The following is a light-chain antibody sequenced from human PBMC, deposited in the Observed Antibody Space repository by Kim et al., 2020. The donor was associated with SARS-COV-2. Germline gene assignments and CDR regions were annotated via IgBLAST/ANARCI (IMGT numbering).Light chain of an antibody. CDR1: SSDVGGYNY. J-gene: IGLJ2*01. V-gene: IGLV2-14*03. Sequence: GESTAISCTGTSSDVGGYNYVSWYQQHPGNAPKLMIYDVSNRPSGVSDRFSGSKSGNTASLTISGLQAEDEADYYCSSYTSSDTLVFGGGTQLTVL. CDR3: SSYTSSDTLV. CDR2: DVS.